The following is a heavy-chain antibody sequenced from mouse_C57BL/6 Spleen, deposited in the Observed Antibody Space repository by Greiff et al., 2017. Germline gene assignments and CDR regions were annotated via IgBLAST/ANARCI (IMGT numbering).Heavy chain of an antibody. CDR2: INPNNGGT. V-gene: IGHV1-26*01. D-gene: IGHD1-1*01. J-gene: IGHJ2*01. CDR1: GYTFTDYY. Sequence: EVQLQQSGPELVKPGASVKISCKASGYTFTDYYMNWVKQSHGKSLEWIGDINPNNGGTSYNQKFKGKATLTVDKSSSTAYMELRSLTSEDSAVYYCASKILSLYYYGLDYWGQGTTLTVSS. CDR3: ASKILSLYYYGLDY.